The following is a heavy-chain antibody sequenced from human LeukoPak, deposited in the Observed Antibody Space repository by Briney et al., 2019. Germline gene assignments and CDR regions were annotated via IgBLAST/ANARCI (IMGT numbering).Heavy chain of an antibody. CDR3: ARDSSSWYSLQYFQH. D-gene: IGHD6-13*01. Sequence: PGGSLRLSCAASGFTFSSYSMNWVRQAPGKGLEWVSSISSSSYIYYADSVKGRFTISRDNAKNSLYLQMNSLRAEDTAVYYCARDSSSWYSLQYFQHWGQGTLVTVSS. CDR2: ISSSSYI. CDR1: GFTFSSYS. J-gene: IGHJ1*01. V-gene: IGHV3-21*01.